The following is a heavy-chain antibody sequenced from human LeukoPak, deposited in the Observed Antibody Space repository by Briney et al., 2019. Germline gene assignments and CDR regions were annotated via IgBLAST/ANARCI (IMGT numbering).Heavy chain of an antibody. D-gene: IGHD5-18*01. V-gene: IGHV3-7*05. CDR2: MNQDGSER. CDR3: ARDRGYSTFDM. J-gene: IGHJ3*02. Sequence: GGSLRLSCVASGFTFSSYWMAWVRQAPGKGLEWVANMNQDGSERNYVDSVKGRSTISRDNARNSLCLQMNSLRAEDTAVYYCARDRGYSTFDMWGQGTMVTVSS. CDR1: GFTFSSYW.